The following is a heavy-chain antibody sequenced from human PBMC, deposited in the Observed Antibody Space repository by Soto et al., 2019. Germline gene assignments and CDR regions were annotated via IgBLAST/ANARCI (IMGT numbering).Heavy chain of an antibody. D-gene: IGHD5-12*01. J-gene: IGHJ6*02. Sequence: ASVKVSCKASGYTFTSYDINWVRQATGQGLEWMGWMNPNSGNTGYAQKFQGRVTMTRNTSISTAYMELSRLRSEDTAVYYCAIVKLVAPTRKQIPLKNMDVWGQGTKVTVYS. CDR3: AIVKLVAPTRKQIPLKNMDV. V-gene: IGHV1-8*01. CDR2: MNPNSGNT. CDR1: GYTFTSYD.